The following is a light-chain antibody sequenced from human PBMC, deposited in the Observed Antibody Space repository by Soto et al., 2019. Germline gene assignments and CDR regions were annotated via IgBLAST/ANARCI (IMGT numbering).Light chain of an antibody. Sequence: ETVLTQSPGTLSLSPGERATLSCRASQSVRSRYLAWYQQKPGQAPRLLISGASSRATGIPDRFSGSGSGTDFTLTVSRLEPEDFALYNCQQYGNSPITFGQGTRLEIK. CDR3: QQYGNSPIT. V-gene: IGKV3-20*01. CDR2: GAS. CDR1: QSVRSRY. J-gene: IGKJ5*01.